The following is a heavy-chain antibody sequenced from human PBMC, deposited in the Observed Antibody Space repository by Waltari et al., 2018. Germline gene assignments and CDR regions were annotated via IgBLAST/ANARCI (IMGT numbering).Heavy chain of an antibody. V-gene: IGHV3-53*01. Sequence: EVQLVESGGGLIQPGGSLRLSCAATGFTMSYSYMNWVRQAPGKGLEWVSVINTGGTTHFADSVRGRFTVSRDISKNTLYLQMNNLRAEDTAVYYCARDAGTAQRGFDYWGQGTLVTVSS. CDR2: INTGGTT. CDR1: GFTMSYSY. D-gene: IGHD2-21*02. CDR3: ARDAGTAQRGFDY. J-gene: IGHJ4*02.